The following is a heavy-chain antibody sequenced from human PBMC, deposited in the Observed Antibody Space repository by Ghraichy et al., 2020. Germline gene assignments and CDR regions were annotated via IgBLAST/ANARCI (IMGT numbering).Heavy chain of an antibody. V-gene: IGHV4-39*07. CDR3: ARVGYSSSWQQEDYNWFDP. CDR1: GGSISSSSYY. D-gene: IGHD6-13*01. J-gene: IGHJ5*02. CDR2: IYYSGST. Sequence: TLSLTCTVSGGSISSSSYYWGWIRQPPGKGLEWIGSIYYSGSTYYNPSLKSRVTISVDTSKNQFSLKLSSVTAADTAVYYCARVGYSSSWQQEDYNWFDPWGQGTLVTVSS.